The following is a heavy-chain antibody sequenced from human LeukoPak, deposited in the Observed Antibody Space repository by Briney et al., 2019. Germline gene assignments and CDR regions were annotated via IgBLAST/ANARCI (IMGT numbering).Heavy chain of an antibody. CDR2: ISYDGSNK. D-gene: IGHD4-17*01. Sequence: GGSLRLSCAASGFTFSSYSMNWVRQAPGKGLEWVAVISYDGSNKYYADSVKGRFTISRDNSKNTLYLQMNSLRAEDTAVYYCARDRGTTGYFDYCGQGTLVTVSS. V-gene: IGHV3-30*03. CDR1: GFTFSSYS. J-gene: IGHJ4*02. CDR3: ARDRGTTGYFDY.